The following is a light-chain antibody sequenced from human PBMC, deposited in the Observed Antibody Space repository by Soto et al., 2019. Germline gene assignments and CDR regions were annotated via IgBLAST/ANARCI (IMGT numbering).Light chain of an antibody. CDR2: EVT. V-gene: IGLV2-8*01. CDR1: SSDVGGYDY. CDR3: SSYAGRNNFV. J-gene: IGLJ1*01. Sequence: QSVLAQPPSASGSPGQSVTISCTGTSSDVGGYDYVSWYQQHPGKAPKLMIYEVTKRPSGVPDRFSGSKSGNTASLTVSGLQDEDEADYYCSSYAGRNNFVFGTGTKVTV.